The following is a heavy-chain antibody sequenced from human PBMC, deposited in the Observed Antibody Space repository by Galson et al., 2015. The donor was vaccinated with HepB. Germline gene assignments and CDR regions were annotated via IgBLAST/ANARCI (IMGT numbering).Heavy chain of an antibody. Sequence: QSGAEVKKPGESLRISCKGSGYSFSSYWITWVRQMPGKGLEWMGRIDPSDSYTNYSPSFQGHVTISGDKPISTAYLQWSSLKASDTAMYYCARHDYGGNSGVDSWGQGTLVTVSS. CDR2: IDPSDSYT. D-gene: IGHD4-23*01. CDR3: ARHDYGGNSGVDS. V-gene: IGHV5-10-1*01. J-gene: IGHJ4*02. CDR1: GYSFSSYW.